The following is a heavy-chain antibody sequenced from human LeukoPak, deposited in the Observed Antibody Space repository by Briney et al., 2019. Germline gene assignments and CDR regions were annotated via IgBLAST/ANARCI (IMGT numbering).Heavy chain of an antibody. D-gene: IGHD5-18*01. CDR2: IYSGGTT. J-gene: IGHJ4*02. Sequence: PGGSLRLSCAASGFTVSSNDMTWVRQAPGKGLEWVSTIYSGGTTYYADSVMGRFTISRHNSRNTLYLQMNSLRAEDTAVYYCARVDTVMAYYFDLWGQGTLVTVSS. CDR1: GFTVSSND. CDR3: ARVDTVMAYYFDL. V-gene: IGHV3-53*04.